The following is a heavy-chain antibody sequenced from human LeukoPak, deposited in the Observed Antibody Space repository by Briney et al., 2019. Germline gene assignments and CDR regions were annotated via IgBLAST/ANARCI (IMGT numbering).Heavy chain of an antibody. D-gene: IGHD3-22*01. CDR2: ISPSSGDT. V-gene: IGHV1-2*02. J-gene: IGHJ3*02. CDR1: GYTFTGYY. Sequence: ASVKVSCKASGYTFTGYYIHWVRQAPGQGLEWMGWISPSSGDTNYAQKSQGRVTMTRDTSISTAYMELSRLRSDDTAVYYCVRAPTIIRTLPRAPLDIWGQGTMVTVSS. CDR3: VRAPTIIRTLPRAPLDI.